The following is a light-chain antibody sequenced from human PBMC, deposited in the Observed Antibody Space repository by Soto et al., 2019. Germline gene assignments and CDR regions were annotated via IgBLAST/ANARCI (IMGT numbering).Light chain of an antibody. CDR3: QQYYSNPRT. Sequence: DIVMTQSPDSLVVSLGERATINCKSSQNVVYSSNNKNYLAWYQQKPGQPPKLLIYGACTRESVVPDRFSGRGSGKDFPLTISSLQAEDVAVYYCQQYYSNPRTFGQGTKVDI. J-gene: IGKJ1*01. V-gene: IGKV4-1*01. CDR1: QNVVYSSNNKNY. CDR2: GAC.